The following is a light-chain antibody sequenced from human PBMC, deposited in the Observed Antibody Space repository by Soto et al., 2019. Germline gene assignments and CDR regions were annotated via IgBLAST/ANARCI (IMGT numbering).Light chain of an antibody. CDR1: QRVSSN. CDR2: DTS. V-gene: IGKV3-15*01. J-gene: IGKJ4*01. Sequence: ETVMTQSPATLSVSPGERATLSCRASQRVSSNLAWYQQKPGQAPRLLIHDTSTRATDVPARFSGSGSGTEFTLTISSLQSEDFAVYYCQQYNNWPSLTFGGGTKVEIK. CDR3: QQYNNWPSLT.